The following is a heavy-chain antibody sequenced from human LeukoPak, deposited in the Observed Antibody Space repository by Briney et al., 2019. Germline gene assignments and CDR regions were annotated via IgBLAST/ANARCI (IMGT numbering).Heavy chain of an antibody. J-gene: IGHJ4*02. CDR2: IYSSGTT. CDR1: RGSVHRSF. D-gene: IGHD3/OR15-3a*01. V-gene: IGHV4-59*02. Sequence: PSETLSLTCVVSRGSVHRSFWTWVPQTPGEGLEWIGRIYSSGTTDYSPSLKSRLTIAIDTSKNQFSLRLASVTAADTAVYYCGRRPAVDGPIDNWGQGILVAVSS. CDR3: GRRPAVDGPIDN.